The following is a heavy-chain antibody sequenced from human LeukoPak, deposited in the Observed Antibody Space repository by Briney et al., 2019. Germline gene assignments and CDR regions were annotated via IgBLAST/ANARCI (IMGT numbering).Heavy chain of an antibody. CDR1: WISLSYYI. V-gene: IGHV3-23*05. Sequence: GGFLRLSCASAWISLSYYIMSWVRAAPGKGLEWSASGNSNNNPYYADSVRGRFTISRDTSTNTVYLQMNSLRAGDTAMYYPPKDHPSSGWTAFDSWGQGTLVTVSS. CDR3: PKDHPSSGWTAFDS. CDR2: GNSNNNP. J-gene: IGHJ4*02. D-gene: IGHD6-19*01.